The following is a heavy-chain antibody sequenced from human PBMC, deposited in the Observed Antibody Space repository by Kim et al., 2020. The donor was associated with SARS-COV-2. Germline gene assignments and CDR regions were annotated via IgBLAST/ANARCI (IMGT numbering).Heavy chain of an antibody. CDR3: AKDKGSFGLTPFDS. CDR2: INWKGDTI. V-gene: IGHV3-9*01. J-gene: IGHJ4*02. Sequence: GGSLRPSCATFGFSFRDFGMHWVRQLPGKGLEWVAGINWKGDTINYADSIKGRFTISRDDATSSLFLYLTSLRSEDSALYHCAKDKGSFGLTPFDSWGLGTQVTVSS. CDR1: GFSFRDFG. D-gene: IGHD2-21*02.